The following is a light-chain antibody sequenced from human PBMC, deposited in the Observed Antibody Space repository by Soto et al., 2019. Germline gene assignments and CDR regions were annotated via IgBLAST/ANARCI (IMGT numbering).Light chain of an antibody. CDR1: SSDVGGCNY. V-gene: IGLV2-14*01. J-gene: IGLJ1*01. CDR2: EVS. CDR3: SSYTRSTTQV. Sequence: QSVLTQPASVSGSPGQSITISCTGTSSDVGGCNYVSWYQQHPGKAPKLMIYEVSNRPSGVSNRFSGSKSGNTASLTISGLQAENEADYYCSSYTRSTTQVFGTGTKVTVL.